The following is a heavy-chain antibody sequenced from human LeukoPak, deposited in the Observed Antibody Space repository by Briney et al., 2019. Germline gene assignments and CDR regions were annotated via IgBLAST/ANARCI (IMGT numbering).Heavy chain of an antibody. Sequence: GGSLRLSCAASGFTFSSYSMNWVRQAPGKGLEWVSSISSSSSYIYYADSVKGRFTISRDNAKNLLYLQMNSLRVEDTAVYYCVRYNNMWSYFDLWGQGTLVTVSS. V-gene: IGHV3-21*01. D-gene: IGHD1-14*01. CDR3: VRYNNMWSYFDL. J-gene: IGHJ4*02. CDR2: ISSSSSYI. CDR1: GFTFSSYS.